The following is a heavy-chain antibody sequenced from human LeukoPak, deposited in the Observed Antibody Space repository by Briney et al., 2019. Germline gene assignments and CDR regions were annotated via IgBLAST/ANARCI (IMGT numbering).Heavy chain of an antibody. J-gene: IGHJ4*02. D-gene: IGHD3-9*01. V-gene: IGHV4-39*07. Sequence: PSETLSLTCTVSGGSISSSSYYWGWLRQPPGKGLEWIGSIYYSGSTYYNPSLKSRVTISVDTSKNQFSLKLSSVTAADTAVYYCASSPGVITIFLFDYWGQGTLVTVSS. CDR1: GGSISSSSYY. CDR2: IYYSGST. CDR3: ASSPGVITIFLFDY.